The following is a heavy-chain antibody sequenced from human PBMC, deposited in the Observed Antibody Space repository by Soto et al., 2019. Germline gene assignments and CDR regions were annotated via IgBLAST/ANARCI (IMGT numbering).Heavy chain of an antibody. CDR2: IYYSGST. V-gene: IGHV4-59*01. D-gene: IGHD3-22*01. CDR3: ARGKKWFPNTFDI. Sequence: SETLSLTCTVSGGSISSYYWSWIRQPPGKGLEWIGYIYYSGSTNYNPSLKSRVTISVDTSKNQFSLKLSSVTAADTAVYYCARGKKWFPNTFDIWGQGTMVTVSS. CDR1: GGSISSYY. J-gene: IGHJ3*02.